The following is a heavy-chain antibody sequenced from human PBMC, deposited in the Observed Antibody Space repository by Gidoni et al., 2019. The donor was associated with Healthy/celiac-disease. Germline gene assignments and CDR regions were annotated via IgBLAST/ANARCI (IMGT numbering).Heavy chain of an antibody. CDR3: ARSKGPDGGYYFDY. CDR2: IKQDGSEK. J-gene: IGHJ4*02. Sequence: EVQLVESGGGLVQPGGSLRLSCAASGFTFSSYWMSWVRQAPGKGLEWVANIKQDGSEKYYVDSVKGRFTISRDNAKNSLYLQMNSLRAEDTAVYYCARSKGPDGGYYFDYWGQGTLVTVSS. V-gene: IGHV3-7*03. CDR1: GFTFSSYW. D-gene: IGHD2-15*01.